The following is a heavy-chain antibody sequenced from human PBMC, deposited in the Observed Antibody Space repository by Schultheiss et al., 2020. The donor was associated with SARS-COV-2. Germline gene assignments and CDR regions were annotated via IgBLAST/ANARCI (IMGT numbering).Heavy chain of an antibody. CDR2: IYHSGST. V-gene: IGHV4-59*12. D-gene: IGHD5-18*01. J-gene: IGHJ4*02. CDR1: GGSISSYY. CDR3: ARVAYSYGYVTN. Sequence: SETLSLTCTVSGGSISSYYWSWIRQPPGKGLEWIGSIYHSGSTNYNPSLKSRVTMSVDTSKNQFSLKLSSVTAADTAVYYCARVAYSYGYVTNWGQGTLVTVSS.